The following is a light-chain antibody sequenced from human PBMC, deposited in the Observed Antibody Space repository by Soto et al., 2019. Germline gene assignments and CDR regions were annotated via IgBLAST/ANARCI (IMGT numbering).Light chain of an antibody. CDR2: DAS. Sequence: DIQMTQSPSSLSASVGDRVTITCRASQDIGDSLNWYQQKPGEAPKLLIYDASNLEIGVPSRFSGSGSGTDFTFTISSLHPEDIATYYCQQYQNLPITFGQGTRLEIK. V-gene: IGKV1-33*01. CDR1: QDIGDS. CDR3: QQYQNLPIT. J-gene: IGKJ5*01.